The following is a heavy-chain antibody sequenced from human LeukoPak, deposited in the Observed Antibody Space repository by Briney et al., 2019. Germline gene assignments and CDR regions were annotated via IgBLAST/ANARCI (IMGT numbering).Heavy chain of an antibody. V-gene: IGHV3-30-3*01. J-gene: IGHJ5*02. CDR2: ISYDGSNK. CDR1: GFTFSSYA. Sequence: GGSLRLSCAASGFTFSSYAMHWVRQAPGKGLEWVAVISYDGSNKYYADSVKGRFTISRDNAKNTLYLQMNSLRVEDTAVYYCARGRDSSDYYNWFDPWGQGTLVTVSS. D-gene: IGHD4-11*01. CDR3: ARGRDSSDYYNWFDP.